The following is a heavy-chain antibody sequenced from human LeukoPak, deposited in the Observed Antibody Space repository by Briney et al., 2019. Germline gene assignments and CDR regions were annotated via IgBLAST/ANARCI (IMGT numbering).Heavy chain of an antibody. Sequence: SETLSLTCAVYGGSFSGYYWSWIRHPPGKGLEWIEEINHSGSTNYNPSLKSRVTISVDTSKNQFSLKLSSVTAADTAVYYCARGRDILTGLYYYYGMDVWGQGTTVTVSS. CDR3: ARGRDILTGLYYYYGMDV. J-gene: IGHJ6*02. D-gene: IGHD3-9*01. V-gene: IGHV4-34*01. CDR2: INHSGST. CDR1: GGSFSGYY.